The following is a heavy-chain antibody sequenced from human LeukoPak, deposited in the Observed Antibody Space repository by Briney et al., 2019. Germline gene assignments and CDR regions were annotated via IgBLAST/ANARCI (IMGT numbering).Heavy chain of an antibody. Sequence: TTSETLSLTCAVYGGSFSGYYWSWIRQPPGKGLEWIGSIYYSGSTYYNPSLKSRVTISVDTSTNQFSLKLSSVTAADTAVYYCASIAAAGPYYYMDVWGKGTTVTVSS. J-gene: IGHJ6*03. CDR3: ASIAAAGPYYYMDV. D-gene: IGHD6-13*01. CDR2: IYYSGST. CDR1: GGSFSGYY. V-gene: IGHV4-34*01.